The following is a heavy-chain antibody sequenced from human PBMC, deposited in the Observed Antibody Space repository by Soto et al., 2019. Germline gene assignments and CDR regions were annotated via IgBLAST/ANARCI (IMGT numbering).Heavy chain of an antibody. V-gene: IGHV1-2*02. CDR3: AREVGGGRQYYFDS. CDR1: GYTFTGYY. D-gene: IGHD3-16*01. J-gene: IGHJ4*02. CDR2: TNPSNGGT. Sequence: ASVKVSCKASGYTFTGYYIHWVRQAPGQGLEWMGWTNPSNGGTNYAQKFQGRVTMTRDTSLRIGYMELTTLRSDDTAVFYCAREVGGGRQYYFDSWGLGTLVTVSS.